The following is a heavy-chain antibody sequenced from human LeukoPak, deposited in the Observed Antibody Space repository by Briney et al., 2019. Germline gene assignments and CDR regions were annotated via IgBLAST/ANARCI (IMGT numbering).Heavy chain of an antibody. J-gene: IGHJ4*02. CDR1: GYTFTNYA. Sequence: ASVKVSCKASGYTFTNYAIHWVRQAPGQRLEWMGWVNAGNGNTRYSQEFQGRVTFTRDTSASTAFMELSSLRSEDMAVYYCARDLSSWYLGFDYWGQGTLVSVSS. CDR3: ARDLSSWYLGFDY. CDR2: VNAGNGNT. V-gene: IGHV1-3*03. D-gene: IGHD6-13*01.